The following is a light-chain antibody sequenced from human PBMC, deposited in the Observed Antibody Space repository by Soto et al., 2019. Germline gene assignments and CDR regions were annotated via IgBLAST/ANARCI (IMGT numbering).Light chain of an antibody. CDR2: GAS. CDR3: QQYGSSSLT. V-gene: IGKV3-20*01. J-gene: IGKJ4*01. CDR1: QSVSSSY. Sequence: EIVLTQSPGTLSLSPGERATHSCRASQSVSSSYLAWYQQKPGQAPRLLIYGASSRATGIPDRFSGSGSGTDFTLTISRLEPEDFAVYYCQQYGSSSLTFGGGTKVEIK.